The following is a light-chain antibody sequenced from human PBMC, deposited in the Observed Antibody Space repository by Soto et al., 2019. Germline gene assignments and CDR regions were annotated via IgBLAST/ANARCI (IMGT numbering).Light chain of an antibody. CDR2: KAS. Sequence: DIQLTQSPSTLSASVGDRVVITCRASQTIGTWLAWYQERPGKATRLLIYKASTLERGVPSRFSGSGSGTEFTLTISNLKPEDFATYYCHLYNTYSPTLGQGTKLEI. J-gene: IGKJ2*01. CDR3: HLYNTYSPT. V-gene: IGKV1-5*03. CDR1: QTIGTW.